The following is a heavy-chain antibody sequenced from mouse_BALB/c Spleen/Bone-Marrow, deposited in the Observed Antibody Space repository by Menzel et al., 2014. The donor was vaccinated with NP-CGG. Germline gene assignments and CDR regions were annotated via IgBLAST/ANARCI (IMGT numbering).Heavy chain of an antibody. J-gene: IGHJ3*01. CDR2: IYPGDGDT. CDR3: ARETYGNAWFAY. D-gene: IGHD2-1*01. V-gene: IGHV1-80*01. Sequence: LVESGAELVRPGSSVKISCKASGYALSSYWMNWVKQRPGQGLEWIGQIYPGDGDTYYNGKFKGKATLTADNSSSTAYMQLSSLTSEDSAVYFCARETYGNAWFAYWGQGTLVTVSA. CDR1: GYALSSYW.